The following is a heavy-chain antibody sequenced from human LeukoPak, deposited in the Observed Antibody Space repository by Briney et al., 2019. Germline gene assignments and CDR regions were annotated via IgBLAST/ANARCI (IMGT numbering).Heavy chain of an antibody. CDR2: FDPEDGET. CDR1: GYTLTELS. D-gene: IGHD6-13*01. CDR3: ATPGEYSSSRNPYFDY. V-gene: IGHV1-24*01. Sequence: ASVKVSCKVSGYTLTELSMHWVRQAPGKGLEWMGGFDPEDGETIYAQKFQGRVTMTEDTSTDTAYMELSSLRSEDTAVYYCATPGEYSSSRNPYFDYWGQGTLVTVSS. J-gene: IGHJ4*02.